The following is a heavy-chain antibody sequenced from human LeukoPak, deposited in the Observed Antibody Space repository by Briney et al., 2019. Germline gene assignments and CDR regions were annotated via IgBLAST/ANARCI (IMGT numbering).Heavy chain of an antibody. CDR3: ANSVVAATFDY. CDR2: ISYDGSNK. J-gene: IGHJ4*02. Sequence: PGGSLRLSCAASGFTFSSYGMHWVRQAPGKGLEWVAVISYDGSNKYYADSVKGRFTISRDNSKNTLYLQMNSLRAEDTAVYYCANSVVAATFDYWGQGTLVTVSS. CDR1: GFTFSSYG. V-gene: IGHV3-30*18. D-gene: IGHD2-15*01.